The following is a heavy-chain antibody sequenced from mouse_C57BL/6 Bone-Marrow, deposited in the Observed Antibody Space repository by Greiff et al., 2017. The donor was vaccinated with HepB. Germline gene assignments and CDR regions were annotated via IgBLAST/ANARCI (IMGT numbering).Heavy chain of an antibody. J-gene: IGHJ1*03. CDR2: ISDGGSYT. CDR3: AREIYGSSYYYWYFDV. V-gene: IGHV5-4*01. CDR1: GFTFSSYA. Sequence: DVMLVESGGGLVKPGGSLKLSCAASGFTFSSYAMSWVRQTPEKRLEWVATISDGGSYTYYPDNVKGRFTISRDNAKNNLYLQMSHLKSEDTAMYYCAREIYGSSYYYWYFDVWGTGTTVTVSS. D-gene: IGHD1-1*01.